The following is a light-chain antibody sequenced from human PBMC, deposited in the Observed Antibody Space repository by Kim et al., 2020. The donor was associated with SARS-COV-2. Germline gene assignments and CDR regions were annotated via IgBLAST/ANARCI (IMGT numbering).Light chain of an antibody. J-gene: IGLJ2*01. Sequence: SYELTQPPSVSVSPGQTASITCSGEKLGDKYACWYQQKPGESPVLVIYQDSKRPSGIPERFSGSNSGNTATLTFSGPQAMDEADYYCQAWDSSTVV. CDR2: QDS. V-gene: IGLV3-1*01. CDR1: KLGDKY. CDR3: QAWDSSTVV.